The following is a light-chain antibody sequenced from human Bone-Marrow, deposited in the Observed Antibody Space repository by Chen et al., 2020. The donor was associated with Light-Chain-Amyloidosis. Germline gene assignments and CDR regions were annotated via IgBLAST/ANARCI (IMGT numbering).Light chain of an antibody. CDR3: QSADSSGTYEVI. J-gene: IGLJ2*01. Sequence: SYALPQPPSVSVSPGPTARITCPGDELPTKYAYWYQQKPGQAPVLVIHRDTERPSGISERLSGSSSGTTATLTISGVQAEDEADYHCQSADSSGTYEVIFGGGTKLTVL. CDR2: RDT. CDR1: ELPTKY. V-gene: IGLV3-25*03.